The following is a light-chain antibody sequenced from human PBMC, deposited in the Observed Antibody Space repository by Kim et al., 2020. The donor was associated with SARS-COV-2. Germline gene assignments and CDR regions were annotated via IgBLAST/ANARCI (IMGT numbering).Light chain of an antibody. J-gene: IGLJ2*01. CDR3: SSYTANISLEVI. V-gene: IGLV2-14*03. CDR1: SNDIGGYNF. Sequence: SITISCTGSSNDIGGYNFVSWYRQHPDTAPELIIYDVSLRTSGVSDRFSGSKSGNTASLTISGLQAEDEADYYCSSYTANISLEVIFGGGTQLTVL. CDR2: DVS.